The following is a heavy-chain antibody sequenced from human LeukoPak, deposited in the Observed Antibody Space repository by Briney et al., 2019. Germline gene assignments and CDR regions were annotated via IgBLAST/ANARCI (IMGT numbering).Heavy chain of an antibody. V-gene: IGHV5-51*01. CDR1: GYSFTSYW. D-gene: IGHD3-22*01. Sequence: GESLKISCKGSGYSFTSYWIGWVRQMPGKGLEWMGIIYPGDSDTRYSPSFQGQVTISADKSISTAYLQWSSLKASDTAMYYCARHGWYYDSSGPDLFDHWGQGTLVTVSS. CDR3: ARHGWYYDSSGPDLFDH. J-gene: IGHJ4*02. CDR2: IYPGDSDT.